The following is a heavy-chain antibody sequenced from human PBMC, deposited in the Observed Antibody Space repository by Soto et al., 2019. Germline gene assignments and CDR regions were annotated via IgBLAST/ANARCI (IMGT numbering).Heavy chain of an antibody. Sequence: EVQLLESGGGLVQPGGSLRLSCAASGFTFSSYAMSWVRQAPGKGLEWVSAITTSGGTTFYADSVKGRFTISRDNSKNRVYLQMKSLRAEDTAVYYCAKVEGDSYGPGYWGQGTLVTVSS. D-gene: IGHD5-18*01. CDR3: AKVEGDSYGPGY. V-gene: IGHV3-23*01. J-gene: IGHJ4*02. CDR2: ITTSGGTT. CDR1: GFTFSSYA.